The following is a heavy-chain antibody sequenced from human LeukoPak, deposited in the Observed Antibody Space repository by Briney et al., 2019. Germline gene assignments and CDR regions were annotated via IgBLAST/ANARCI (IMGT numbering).Heavy chain of an antibody. J-gene: IGHJ4*02. Sequence: GGSLRLSCAASGFTVSSNYMSWVRQAPGKGLEWVSVIYSGGSAYYADSVKGRFTISRHNSKNMLYLQMNSLRAEDTAVYYCARQMTLTTPNNYYDSSGYFDYWGQGTLVTVSS. CDR3: ARQMTLTTPNNYYDSSGYFDY. V-gene: IGHV3-53*04. D-gene: IGHD3-22*01. CDR2: IYSGGSA. CDR1: GFTVSSNY.